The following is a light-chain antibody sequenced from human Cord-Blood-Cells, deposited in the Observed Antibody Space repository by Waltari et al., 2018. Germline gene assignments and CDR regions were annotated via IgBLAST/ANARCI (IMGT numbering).Light chain of an antibody. CDR3: QQSYSTPWT. Sequence: DIQMTQSPSSLSASVGDRVTITCRASQSISSYLNWYQQKPGKAPKLLIYAASSLQSGVPSRFSGSGSGTDCTLTISSLQPEDFATYYSQQSYSTPWTFGQGTKVEIK. CDR2: AAS. V-gene: IGKV1-39*01. J-gene: IGKJ1*01. CDR1: QSISSY.